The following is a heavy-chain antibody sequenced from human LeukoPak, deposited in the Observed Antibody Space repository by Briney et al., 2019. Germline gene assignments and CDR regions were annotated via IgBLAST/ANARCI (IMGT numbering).Heavy chain of an antibody. CDR1: GFTFSTYS. D-gene: IGHD6-13*01. V-gene: IGHV3-48*01. J-gene: IGHJ4*02. CDR3: AKDRVSSSWYSFDY. CDR2: ISSSTSTI. Sequence: GGSLRLSCAASGFTFSTYSMNWVRQAPGKGLEWVSYISSSTSTIYYADSVKGRFTISRDNSKNTLYLQMNSLRAEDTAVYYCAKDRVSSSWYSFDYWGQGTLVTVSS.